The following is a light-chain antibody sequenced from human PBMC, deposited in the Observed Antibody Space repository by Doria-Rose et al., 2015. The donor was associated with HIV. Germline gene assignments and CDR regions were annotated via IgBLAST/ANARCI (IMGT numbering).Light chain of an antibody. CDR2: DGS. Sequence: LTQSPGTLSLSPGERATLSCRASQSFGSTYLAWYQQQPGQAPSLLIYDGSTRATGIPDRFSASGSGTDFTLTINRLEPEDFALYYCHQYGTSWTFGQGTKVEI. CDR1: QSFGSTY. V-gene: IGKV3-20*01. J-gene: IGKJ1*01. CDR3: HQYGTSWT.